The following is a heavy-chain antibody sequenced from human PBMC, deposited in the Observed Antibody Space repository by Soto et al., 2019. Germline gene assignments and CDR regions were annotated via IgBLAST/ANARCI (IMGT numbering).Heavy chain of an antibody. CDR1: GYTFTSYA. J-gene: IGHJ4*02. CDR3: ARVSGGLYYFDY. V-gene: IGHV1-3*01. CDR2: INAGNGNT. D-gene: IGHD6-19*01. Sequence: ASVKVSCKASGYTFTSYAMHWVRQAPGQRLEWMGWINAGNGNTKYSQKFQGRVTITRDTSASTAYMELSSLRSEDTAVYYCARVSGGLYYFDYCGQGTLVTGSS.